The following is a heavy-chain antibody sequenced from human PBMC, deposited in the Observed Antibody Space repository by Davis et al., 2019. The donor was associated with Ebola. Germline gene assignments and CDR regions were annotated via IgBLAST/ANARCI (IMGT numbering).Heavy chain of an antibody. CDR2: ISGSGGST. J-gene: IGHJ4*02. CDR1: GFTFSSYA. V-gene: IGHV3-23*01. D-gene: IGHD6-19*01. CDR3: AKDGSGWYLDY. Sequence: GESLKISCAASGFTFSSYAMSWVRQAPGKGLEWVSAISGSGGSTYYADSVKGRFTISRDNSKNTLYLQMNSLRAEDTAVYYCAKDGSGWYLDYWGQGTLVTVSS.